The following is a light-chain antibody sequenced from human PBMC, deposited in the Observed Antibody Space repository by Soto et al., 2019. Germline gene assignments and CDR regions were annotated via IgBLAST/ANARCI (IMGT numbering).Light chain of an antibody. CDR3: STYTSARTS. V-gene: IGLV2-14*01. CDR1: EVGAHRF. Sequence: QSVLTQPASVSGSPGQSITISCTGTEVGAHRFVYWYQQVPGTAPKLLIYEVIKRPSGISPRFSGSKAGNTASLTISGLQAEDDDDYLCSTYTSARTSFGGGTKLTVL. J-gene: IGLJ2*01. CDR2: EVI.